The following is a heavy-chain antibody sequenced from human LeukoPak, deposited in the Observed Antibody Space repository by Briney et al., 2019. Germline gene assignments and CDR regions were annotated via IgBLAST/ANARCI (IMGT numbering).Heavy chain of an antibody. Sequence: PSETLSLTCAVSGYSISSGYYWGWIRQPPGKGLEWIGSIYHSGSTYYNPSLKSRVTISVDTSKNQFSLKLSSVTAADTAVYYCARRQVGATTGIDYWGQGTLGTVSS. D-gene: IGHD1-26*01. CDR1: GYSISSGYY. V-gene: IGHV4-38-2*01. CDR2: IYHSGST. CDR3: ARRQVGATTGIDY. J-gene: IGHJ4*02.